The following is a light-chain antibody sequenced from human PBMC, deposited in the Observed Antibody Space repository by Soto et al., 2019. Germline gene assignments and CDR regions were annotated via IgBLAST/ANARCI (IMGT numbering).Light chain of an antibody. CDR1: SGHSSYA. CDR2: LNSDGSH. CDR3: QTWGSGIHVV. J-gene: IGLJ2*01. Sequence: QPVLTQSPSASASLGASVKLTCTLSSGHSSYAIAWHQQQPEKVPRYLMKLNSDGSHSKGDGIPDRFSGSSSGAERYLTISSLQSDDEADYYCQTWGSGIHVVFGGGTKLTVL. V-gene: IGLV4-69*01.